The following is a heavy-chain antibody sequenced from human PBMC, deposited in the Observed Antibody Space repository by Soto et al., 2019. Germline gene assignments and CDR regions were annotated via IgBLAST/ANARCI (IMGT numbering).Heavy chain of an antibody. Sequence: QVQLVQSGAEVKKPGSSVKVSCKASGGTFSNYAISWVRQAPGQGLEWMGGIIPIYGTANYSQKCKGRVTITAGESTSTAYMELSSMRSEDTAVYYWARSQGSSTSLEIYYYYYYGMDVWGQGTTVTVSS. CDR2: IIPIYGTA. J-gene: IGHJ6*02. CDR3: ARSQGSSTSLEIYYYYYYGMDV. CDR1: GGTFSNYA. V-gene: IGHV1-69*01. D-gene: IGHD2-2*01.